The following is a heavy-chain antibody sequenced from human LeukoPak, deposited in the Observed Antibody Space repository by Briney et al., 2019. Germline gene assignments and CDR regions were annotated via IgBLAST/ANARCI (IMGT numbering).Heavy chain of an antibody. CDR2: MNPNSGGT. CDR1: GYTFTDYY. Sequence: ASVKVSCKASGYTFTDYYMHWVRQAPGQGLEWMGWMNPNSGGTNYPQKFQGRVTMTRDTSTNTAYMELSRLRSDDTAVYYCARDLSGTYQIDYWGQGTLVTVSS. D-gene: IGHD3-10*01. J-gene: IGHJ4*02. V-gene: IGHV1-2*02. CDR3: ARDLSGTYQIDY.